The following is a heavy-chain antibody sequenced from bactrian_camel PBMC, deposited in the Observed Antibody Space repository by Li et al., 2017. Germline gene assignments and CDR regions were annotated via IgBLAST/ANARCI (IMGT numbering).Heavy chain of an antibody. CDR3: AASFPPMFTDSAYCYTHLSEYGS. J-gene: IGHJ6*01. D-gene: IGHD1*01. CDR1: GNTYGNYC. V-gene: IGHV3S54*01. CDR2: LKTGGNSP. Sequence: HVQLVESGGGSVQAGGSLKLSCRVSGNTYGNYCVGWFRQAPGKEPEGIASLKTGGNSPHYADSVKGRFTMTRDSAENTVYLQMNTLKPEDTAMYSCAASFPPMFTDSAYCYTHLSEYGSWGRGTQVTVS.